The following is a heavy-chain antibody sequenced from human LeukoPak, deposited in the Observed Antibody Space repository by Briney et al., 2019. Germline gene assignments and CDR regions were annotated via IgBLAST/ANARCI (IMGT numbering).Heavy chain of an antibody. V-gene: IGHV1-46*01. CDR3: ARDRVSNYYDSSGSPAGMDV. CDR2: INPSGGST. J-gene: IGHJ6*02. Sequence: ASVKVSCKASGYTFTSYYMHWVRQAPGQGLEWMGIINPSGGSTSYAQKFQGRVTMTRDTSTSTVYMELSSLRSEDTAVYYCARDRVSNYYDSSGSPAGMDVWGQGTTVTVSS. CDR1: GYTFTSYY. D-gene: IGHD3-22*01.